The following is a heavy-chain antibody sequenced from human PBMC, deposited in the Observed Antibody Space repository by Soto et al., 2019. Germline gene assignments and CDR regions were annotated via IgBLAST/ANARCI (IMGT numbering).Heavy chain of an antibody. CDR1: GGTFSSFT. CDR3: AKDRRADGESYYSEAMDV. D-gene: IGHD7-27*01. J-gene: IGHJ6*02. Sequence: QVQLVQSGAEVKKPGSSVKVSCKASGGTFSSFTISWVRQAPGQGLEWMGGIIPIYGTANYAQKFQGRVTITADASTRTAYMELRSLRSEETGVYNCAKDRRADGESYYSEAMDVWGQGTTVTVS. CDR2: IIPIYGTA. V-gene: IGHV1-69*01.